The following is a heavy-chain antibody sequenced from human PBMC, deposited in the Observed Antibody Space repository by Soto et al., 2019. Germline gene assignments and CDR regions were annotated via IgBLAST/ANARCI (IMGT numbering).Heavy chain of an antibody. CDR2: IYYSGST. D-gene: IGHD3-9*01. CDR3: ASRNHVFYDILTGYYQRAGPNFDY. CDR1: GGSISSSSYY. Sequence: SETLSLTCTVSGGSISSSSYYWGWIRQPPGKGLEWIGSIYYSGSTYYNPSLKSRVTISVDTSKNQFSLKLSSVTAADTAVYYCASRNHVFYDILTGYYQRAGPNFDYWGQGTLVTVSS. V-gene: IGHV4-39*01. J-gene: IGHJ4*02.